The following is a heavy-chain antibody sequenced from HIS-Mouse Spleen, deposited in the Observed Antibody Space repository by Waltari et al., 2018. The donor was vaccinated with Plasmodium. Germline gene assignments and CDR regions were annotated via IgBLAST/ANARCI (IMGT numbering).Heavy chain of an antibody. J-gene: IGHJ2*01. V-gene: IGHV4-34*01. CDR3: ARGRVLGTSSGYFDL. CDR2: INHSGST. CDR1: GGSFSGYY. Sequence: QVQLQQWGAGLLKPSETLSLTCAVYGGSFSGYYWSWIRQPPGKGPEGIGEINHSGSTNHNPSLKSRVTISVDTSKNQFSLKLSSVTAADTAVYYCARGRVLGTSSGYFDLWGRGTLVTVSS. D-gene: IGHD3-10*01.